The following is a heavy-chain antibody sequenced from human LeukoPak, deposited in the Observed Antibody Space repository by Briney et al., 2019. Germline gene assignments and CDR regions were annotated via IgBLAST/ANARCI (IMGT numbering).Heavy chain of an antibody. Sequence: GRSLRLTCAASGFTFSSYDMHWVRQAPGKGLEWVAVISYDGRNKYYADSVKGRFTIYRDNSKNTLYLQMNSLRAEDTAVYYCALLYSSSSGYFDYWGQGTLVTVSS. CDR2: ISYDGRNK. CDR3: ALLYSSSSGYFDY. D-gene: IGHD6-6*01. CDR1: GFTFSSYD. V-gene: IGHV3-30*03. J-gene: IGHJ4*02.